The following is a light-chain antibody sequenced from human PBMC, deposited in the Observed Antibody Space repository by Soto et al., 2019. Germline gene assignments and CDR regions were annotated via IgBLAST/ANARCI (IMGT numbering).Light chain of an antibody. CDR2: EGN. Sequence: QSALTQPASVSGSPGQSITISCTGTSSDVGSYKLVSWYQQHPGKAPKLIIYEGNKRPSGLFNRFSGSKSGNTASLTISGLQAEDEADYYCCSYAGSRTWVFGGGTKLTVL. J-gene: IGLJ2*01. CDR3: CSYAGSRTWV. V-gene: IGLV2-23*01. CDR1: SSDVGSYKL.